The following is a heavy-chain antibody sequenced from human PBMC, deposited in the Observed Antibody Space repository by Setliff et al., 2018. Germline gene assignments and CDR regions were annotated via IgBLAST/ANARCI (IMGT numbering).Heavy chain of an antibody. Sequence: GGSPRLSCAASGFTFSSYSMNWVRQAPGKGLEWVSYISSSSSAIYYADSVKGRFTISRDNAKNSLYLQMNSLRAEDTAVYYCAKNGGDIVVVPAAPIDYWGQGTLVTVSS. CDR3: AKNGGDIVVVPAAPIDY. CDR1: GFTFSSYS. CDR2: ISSSSSAI. J-gene: IGHJ4*02. D-gene: IGHD2-2*01. V-gene: IGHV3-48*01.